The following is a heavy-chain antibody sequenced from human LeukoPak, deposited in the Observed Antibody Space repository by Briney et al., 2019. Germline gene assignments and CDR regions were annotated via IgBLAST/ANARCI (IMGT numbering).Heavy chain of an antibody. CDR1: GGSISRGSHY. CDR2: IYYSGST. J-gene: IGHJ4*02. D-gene: IGHD3-10*01. V-gene: IGHV4-61*01. CDR3: ERGTMYYYGSGSYPFDY. Sequence: SETLSLTCRQPGGSISRGSHYWSWTRHPPGKGLEWLAYIYYSGSTNYNPSLKSRLTISVDTPKNQFSLKSISLTAADTDVYYYERGTMYYYGSGSYPFDYWGQGTLVTVSS.